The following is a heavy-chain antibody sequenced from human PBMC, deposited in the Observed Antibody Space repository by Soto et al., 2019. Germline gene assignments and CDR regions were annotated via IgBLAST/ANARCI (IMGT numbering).Heavy chain of an antibody. Sequence: QVQLVESGGGLVKPGGSLRLSCAASGFTFSDYYMIWIRQAPGKGLKWVSYISSSSSYTNYAESVKGRFTISRDNAKNSLYLQMNSLRADDTAVYYCARVRALAADGMDVWGQGTTVTVSS. CDR1: GFTFSDYY. D-gene: IGHD6-19*01. CDR2: ISSSSSYT. V-gene: IGHV3-11*05. CDR3: ARVRALAADGMDV. J-gene: IGHJ6*02.